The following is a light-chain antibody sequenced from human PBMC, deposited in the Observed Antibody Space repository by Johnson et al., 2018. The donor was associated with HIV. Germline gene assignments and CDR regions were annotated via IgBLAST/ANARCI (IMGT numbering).Light chain of an antibody. J-gene: IGLJ1*01. Sequence: QFVLTQPPSVSAAPGQRVNISCSGHSSNIENYFVSWYQQLPGAAPRLLIYESNQRPSGIPDRFSGSKSGTSATLGITGLQTGDEADYYCGTWDSSLRVGFFGTGTKVTVL. CDR3: GTWDSSLRVGF. CDR2: ESN. CDR1: SSNIENYF. V-gene: IGLV1-51*02.